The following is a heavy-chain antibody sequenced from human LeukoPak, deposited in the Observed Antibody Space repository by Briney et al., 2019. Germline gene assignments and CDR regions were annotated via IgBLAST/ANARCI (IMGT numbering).Heavy chain of an antibody. Sequence: SETLSLTCTVSGDSISSSNYYWGWIRQPPGKGLEWIGTIYYSGTTYYNPSLKSRVTISVDTSKNQFSLKLTSVTAADTAVYYCARRELYYFDYWGQGTLVTASS. D-gene: IGHD1-7*01. CDR3: ARRELYYFDY. J-gene: IGHJ4*02. CDR1: GDSISSSNYY. V-gene: IGHV4-39*01. CDR2: IYYSGTT.